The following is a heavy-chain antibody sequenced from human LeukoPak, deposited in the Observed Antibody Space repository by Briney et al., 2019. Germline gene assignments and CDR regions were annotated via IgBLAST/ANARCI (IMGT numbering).Heavy chain of an antibody. D-gene: IGHD3-10*01. Sequence: PGGSLRLSCEVSGFMFSNYWMTWVRQPPGKGLGWIGSIYYSGSTYYNPSIKSRVTISVDTSKNQFSLKLSSVTAADTAVYYCASNNVLLWFGELFWGQGTLVTVSA. CDR3: ASNNVLLWFGELF. CDR1: GFMFSNYW. V-gene: IGHV4-39*01. CDR2: IYYSGST. J-gene: IGHJ4*02.